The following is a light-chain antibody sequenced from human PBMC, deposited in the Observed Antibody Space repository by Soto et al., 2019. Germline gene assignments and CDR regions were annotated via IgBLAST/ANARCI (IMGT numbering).Light chain of an antibody. CDR2: EGS. CDR3: RSYAGSTHVV. CDR1: SSDVGSYNL. Sequence: QSVLTQPASVSGSPGQSITISCTGTSSDVGSYNLVSWYQQHPGKAPKLMIYEGSKRPSGVSNRFSGSKSGNTASLTISGLQAEDEADYYCRSYAGSTHVVFGGGTKLTVL. J-gene: IGLJ2*01. V-gene: IGLV2-23*01.